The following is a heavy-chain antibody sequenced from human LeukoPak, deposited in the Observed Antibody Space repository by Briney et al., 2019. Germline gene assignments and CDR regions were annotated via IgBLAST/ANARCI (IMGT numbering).Heavy chain of an antibody. CDR2: ISTGGGST. CDR3: AKASYSSGWYGWFDP. V-gene: IGHV3-23*01. CDR1: GFTFRDYG. D-gene: IGHD6-19*01. Sequence: PGGSLTLSCAASGFTFRDYGMSWVRQAPGKGLEWVSGISTGGGSTYYADSVKGRFTTFRDNSKNMSFRQRNSLTAEAAADYYGAKASYSSGWYGWFDPWGQGTLVTVSS. J-gene: IGHJ5*02.